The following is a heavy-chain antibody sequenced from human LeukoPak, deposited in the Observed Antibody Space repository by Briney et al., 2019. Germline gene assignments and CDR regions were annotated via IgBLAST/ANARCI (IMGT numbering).Heavy chain of an antibody. CDR2: ISSISSYI. V-gene: IGHV3-21*01. CDR1: GFTFSSYS. D-gene: IGHD2-15*01. CDR3: AREDCSGGSCYPEEASVYYYYGMDV. J-gene: IGHJ6*02. Sequence: GGSLRLSCAASGFTFSSYSMNWVRQAPGKGLEWVSSISSISSYIYYADSVKGRFTISRDNAKNSLYLQMNSLRAEDTAVYYCAREDCSGGSCYPEEASVYYYYGMDVWGQGTTVTVSS.